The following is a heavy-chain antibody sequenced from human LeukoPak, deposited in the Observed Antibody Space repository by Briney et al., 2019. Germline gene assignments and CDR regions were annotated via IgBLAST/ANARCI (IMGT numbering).Heavy chain of an antibody. CDR2: INHGGST. CDR3: ARDAIGYCSSTSCYDYYYYYMDV. Sequence: SETLSLTCAVYGGSLSAYYWTWIRQPPGKGLEWIGEINHGGSTNYNPSLKSRVTISIDTSKNQFSLKLSSVTAADTAVYYCARDAIGYCSSTSCYDYYYYYMDVWGKGTTVTISS. CDR1: GGSLSAYY. D-gene: IGHD2-2*01. V-gene: IGHV4-34*01. J-gene: IGHJ6*03.